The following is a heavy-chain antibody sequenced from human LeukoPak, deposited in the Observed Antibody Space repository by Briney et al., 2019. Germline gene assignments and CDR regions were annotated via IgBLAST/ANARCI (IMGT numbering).Heavy chain of an antibody. D-gene: IGHD1-1*01. Sequence: SETLSLTCAVSGASISSSIHYWGWVRQPPGEGLEWIGSVYYSGGTYYNPSLESRLTISVHTSNNRFSLKLKSVTAADTAVFYCARVTTGSTTLDSWGQGILVTVSS. J-gene: IGHJ5*01. CDR1: GASISSSIHY. V-gene: IGHV4-39*02. CDR2: VYYSGGT. CDR3: ARVTTGSTTLDS.